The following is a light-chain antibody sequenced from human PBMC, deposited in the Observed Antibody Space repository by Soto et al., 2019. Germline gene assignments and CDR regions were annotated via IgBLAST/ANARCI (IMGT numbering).Light chain of an antibody. CDR3: ETWDSNTRV. Sequence: QAVVTQSSSASASLGSSVKLTCTLSSGHSSYIIAWHQQQPGKAPRYLMKLEGSGSYNKGSGVPDRFSGSSSGADRYLTISNLQFEVEANYYCETWDSNTRVFGGGTKVTVL. V-gene: IGLV4-60*02. CDR1: SGHSSYI. J-gene: IGLJ2*01. CDR2: LEGSGSY.